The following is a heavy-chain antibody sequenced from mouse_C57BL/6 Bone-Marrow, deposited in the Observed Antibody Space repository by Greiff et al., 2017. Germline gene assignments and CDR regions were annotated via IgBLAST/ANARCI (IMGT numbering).Heavy chain of an antibody. V-gene: IGHV14-2*01. CDR2: IDPADGDT. CDR3: ARDTTTVEDTGGGYFDD. CDR1: GFNIKDYY. D-gene: IGHD1-1*01. J-gene: IGHJ1*03. Sequence: EVQLQQSGAELVKPGASVKLSCTASGFNIKDYYMHWVKQRPEQGLEWIGRIDPADGDTKYAQKFQGKATLTADKSSTTAYLQLSSLTSEDTAVYCWARDTTTVEDTGGGYFDDWGTGTTVTVSS.